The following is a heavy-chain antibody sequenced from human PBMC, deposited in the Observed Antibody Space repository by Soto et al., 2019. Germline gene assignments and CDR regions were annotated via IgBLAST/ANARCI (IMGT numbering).Heavy chain of an antibody. CDR2: ISGSGGTT. Sequence: VQLLESGGGLVQPGRSLRLSCAASGFTFSNCAMSWVRQAPGQGLDWVSAISGSGGTTYYADSVKGRFTISRDNSKNTLFLQKNSLRAEDAAVYYCAKFFVETGSNSGWPWSFHYWGQGTLVTVSS. D-gene: IGHD6-25*01. V-gene: IGHV3-23*01. J-gene: IGHJ4*02. CDR3: AKFFVETGSNSGWPWSFHY. CDR1: GFTFSNCA.